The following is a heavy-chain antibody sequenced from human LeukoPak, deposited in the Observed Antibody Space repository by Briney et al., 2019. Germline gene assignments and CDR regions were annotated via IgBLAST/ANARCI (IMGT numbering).Heavy chain of an antibody. CDR2: IWYDGSNK. V-gene: IGHV3-33*06. CDR3: AKLDCSSTSCYEDY. J-gene: IGHJ4*02. Sequence: GGSLRLSCAASGFTFSSYGMHWVRQAPGKGLEWVAVIWYDGSNKYYADSVKGRFTISRDNSKNTLYLQMNSLRAEDTAVYYCAKLDCSSTSCYEDYWGQGTLVTVSS. CDR1: GFTFSSYG. D-gene: IGHD2-2*01.